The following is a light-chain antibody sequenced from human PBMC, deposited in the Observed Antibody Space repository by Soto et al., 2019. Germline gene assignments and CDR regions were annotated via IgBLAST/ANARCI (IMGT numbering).Light chain of an antibody. J-gene: IGKJ3*01. Sequence: EIVLTQSPATLSLSPGERATLSCRASQSVNNYLAWYKQRPGQAPRLLIYDASNRATGIPARCSGRGSGTDFTLTISSLEPEDFAVYYCQHRNNRPFSFGPGTKVDIK. CDR1: QSVNNY. CDR3: QHRNNRPFS. V-gene: IGKV3-11*01. CDR2: DAS.